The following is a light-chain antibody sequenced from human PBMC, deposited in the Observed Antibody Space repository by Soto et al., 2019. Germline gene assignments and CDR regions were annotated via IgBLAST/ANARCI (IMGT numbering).Light chain of an antibody. CDR1: SSNIGGNS. CDR3: GSWDSSLSAYV. J-gene: IGLJ1*01. CDR2: DDD. V-gene: IGLV1-51*01. Sequence: QSVLTQPPSGSAAPGQKVTISCSGSSSNIGGNSVSWYQQFPGTAPKLLIYDDDKRPSGIPDRFSGSKSGTSATLGITGFQTGDEADYYCGSWDSSLSAYVFAIGTKVTGL.